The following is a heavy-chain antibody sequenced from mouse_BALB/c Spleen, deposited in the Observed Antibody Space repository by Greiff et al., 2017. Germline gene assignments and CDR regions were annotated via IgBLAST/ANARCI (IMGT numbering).Heavy chain of an antibody. D-gene: IGHD2-4*01. CDR1: GFSLTGYG. CDR2: IWGDGST. J-gene: IGHJ4*01. Sequence: VQLVESGPGLVAPSQSLSITCTVSGFSLTGYGVNWVRQPPGQGLEWLGMIWGDGSTDYNSALKSRLRISKDNSKSQVFLKMNSLQTDDTARYYCARDRGYYDDDESAMDYWGQGTSVAVSS. CDR3: ARDRGYYDDDESAMDY. V-gene: IGHV2-6-7*01.